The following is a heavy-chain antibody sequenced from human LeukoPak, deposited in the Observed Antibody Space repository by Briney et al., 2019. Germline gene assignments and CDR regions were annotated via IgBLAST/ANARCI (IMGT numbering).Heavy chain of an antibody. CDR1: GGSISSGSYY. D-gene: IGHD3-22*01. Sequence: SETLSLTCTVSGGSISSGSYYWSRIRQPAGKGLEWIGRIYTSGSTNYNPSLKSRVTISVDTSKNQFSLKLSSVTAADTAVYYCARARYYDSSGYYSTLGAFDIWGQGTMVTVSS. J-gene: IGHJ3*02. V-gene: IGHV4-61*02. CDR3: ARARYYDSSGYYSTLGAFDI. CDR2: IYTSGST.